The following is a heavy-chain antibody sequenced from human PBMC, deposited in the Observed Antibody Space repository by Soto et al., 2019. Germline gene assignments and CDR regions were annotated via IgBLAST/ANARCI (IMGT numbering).Heavy chain of an antibody. CDR2: ISSSSSTI. Sequence: EVQLVDSGGGLVQPGGSLRLSCAASGFTFSSYSMNWVRQAPGKGLEWVSYISSSSSTIYYADSVKGRFTISRDNAKNSLYLQRNSLRDEDTAVYYCAREATYYYDSSGYSDQYYWGKGTLVTVSS. CDR3: AREATYYYDSSGYSDQYY. V-gene: IGHV3-48*02. D-gene: IGHD3-22*01. CDR1: GFTFSSYS. J-gene: IGHJ4*02.